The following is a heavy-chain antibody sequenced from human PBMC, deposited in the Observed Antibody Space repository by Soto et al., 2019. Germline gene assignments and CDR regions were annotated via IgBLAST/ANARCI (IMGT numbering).Heavy chain of an antibody. V-gene: IGHV4-59*01. CDR2: IYDSGST. J-gene: IGHJ4*02. CDR3: ARAGEETYYYDSSGYYFDY. Sequence: PSETLSLTCTVSGGSISSYYCSWIRQTTGSGLEWIGYIYDSGSTNYNPSLKSRVNISVDTSKNQFSLKRSSVTAADTAVYYCARAGEETYYYDSSGYYFDYWGPGTLVTVSS. CDR1: GGSISSYY. D-gene: IGHD3-22*01.